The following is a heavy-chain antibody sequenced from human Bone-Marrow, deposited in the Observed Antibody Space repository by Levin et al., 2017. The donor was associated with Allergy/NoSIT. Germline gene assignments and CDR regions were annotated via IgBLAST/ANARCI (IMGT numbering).Heavy chain of an antibody. J-gene: IGHJ5*02. CDR1: GLTVNSNY. CDR3: AGDGYSSKWSVT. Sequence: PGGSLRLSCAASGLTVNSNYMSWVRQAPGKGLEWVSVIYGGGVTHYADSVKGRFSISRDTSKNMVYLQMDSLRAEDTAVYYCAGDGYSSKWSVTWGQGTLVTVSS. CDR2: IYGGGVT. D-gene: IGHD5-12*01. V-gene: IGHV3-53*01.